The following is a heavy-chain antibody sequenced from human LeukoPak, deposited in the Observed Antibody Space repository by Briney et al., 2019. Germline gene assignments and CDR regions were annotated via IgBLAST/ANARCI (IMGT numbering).Heavy chain of an antibody. V-gene: IGHV1-2*02. Sequence: ASVKVSCKASGYTFTGYYMHWVRQAPGQGLEWMGWINPNTGGTNYAQKFQGRVPMTRDTSISTAYMELSRLRSDDTAVYYCASPTNPPVYDYGGNRVGYAFDIWGQGTMVTVSS. CDR1: GYTFTGYY. CDR3: ASPTNPPVYDYGGNRVGYAFDI. D-gene: IGHD4-23*01. CDR2: INPNTGGT. J-gene: IGHJ3*02.